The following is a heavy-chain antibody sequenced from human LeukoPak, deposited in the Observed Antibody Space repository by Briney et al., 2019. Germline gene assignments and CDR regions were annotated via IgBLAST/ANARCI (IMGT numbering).Heavy chain of an antibody. D-gene: IGHD6-13*01. V-gene: IGHV4-39*01. CDR3: ARAYSSSWYYFDY. CDR2: IYYSGST. J-gene: IGHJ4*02. CDR1: GGSISSSSYY. Sequence: SETLSLTCTVSGGSISSSSYYWGWIRQPPGKGLEWIGSIYYSGSTYYNPSLKSRVTISVDTSKNQFSLKLSSVTAADTAVYYCARAYSSSWYYFDYWGQGTLVTVSS.